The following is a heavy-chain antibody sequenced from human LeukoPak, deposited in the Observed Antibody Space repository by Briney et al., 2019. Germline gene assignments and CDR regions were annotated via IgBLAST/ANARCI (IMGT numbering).Heavy chain of an antibody. D-gene: IGHD1-26*01. CDR1: GFSLSTSGMC. J-gene: IGHJ4*02. CDR3: ARIAPLDSGSLQFDY. Sequence: SGPALVKPTQTLTLTCTFSGFSLSTSGMCVSWIRQPPGKALEWLARIDWDDDKYYSASLKTRLTISKDTSKNQVVLTMTNMDPVDTATYYCARIAPLDSGSLQFDYWGQGTLVTVSS. V-gene: IGHV2-70*11. CDR2: IDWDDDK.